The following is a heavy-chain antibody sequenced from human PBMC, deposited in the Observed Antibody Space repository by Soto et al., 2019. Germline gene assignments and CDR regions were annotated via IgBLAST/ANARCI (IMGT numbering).Heavy chain of an antibody. D-gene: IGHD6-13*01. J-gene: IGHJ4*02. CDR1: GYTFTSYD. Sequence: QVQLVQSGAEVKKPGASVKVSCKASGYTFTSYDISWVRQATGQGLEWMGWMNPNSGNTGYAQKFQGRVTMTRNTSISTAYMALSSMRSEDTVVYYCAGENSSSWRFDYWGQGTLVTVAS. CDR2: MNPNSGNT. CDR3: AGENSSSWRFDY. V-gene: IGHV1-8*01.